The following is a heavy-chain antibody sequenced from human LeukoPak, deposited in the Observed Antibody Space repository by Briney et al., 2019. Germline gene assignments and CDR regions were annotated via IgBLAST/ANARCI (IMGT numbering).Heavy chain of an antibody. Sequence: GGSLRLSCAASGFTFSRYWMRWVRQAPGKGLVWVSRINTDGRSTKYADSVKGRFTISRDNVKNTLYLQMNSLRADDTAVYYCARDPSGDNYFDNWGQGTLVTVSS. J-gene: IGHJ4*02. V-gene: IGHV3-74*03. CDR3: ARDPSGDNYFDN. CDR1: GFTFSRYW. CDR2: INTDGRST. D-gene: IGHD4-17*01.